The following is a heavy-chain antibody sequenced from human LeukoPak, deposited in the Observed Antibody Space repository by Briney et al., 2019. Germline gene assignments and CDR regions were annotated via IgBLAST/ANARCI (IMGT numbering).Heavy chain of an antibody. CDR2: IQFDGSEK. D-gene: IGHD2-15*01. J-gene: IGHJ6*02. V-gene: IGHV3-30*02. Sequence: GGSLRLSCTASGFTFSSYGMHWVRQAPGKGLEWVSFIQFDGSEKYYADSVRGRFTISRDNSKNTLSLQMNSLRAEDTALYYCAKDVYDCSGGSCPQYYYVMDVWGQGTTVTVSS. CDR1: GFTFSSYG. CDR3: AKDVYDCSGGSCPQYYYVMDV.